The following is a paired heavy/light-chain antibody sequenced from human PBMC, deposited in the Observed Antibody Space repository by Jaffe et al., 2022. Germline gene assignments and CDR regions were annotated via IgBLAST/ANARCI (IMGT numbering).Light chain of an antibody. Sequence: QSVLTQPPSVSGAPGQRVTISCTGSSSNIGAGYDVHWYQQLPGTAPKLLIYGNSNRPSGVPDRFSGSKSGTSASLAITGLQAEDEADYYCQSYDSSSSRVVFGGGTKLTVL. CDR3: QSYDSSSSRVV. V-gene: IGLV1-40*01. J-gene: IGLJ2*01. CDR2: GNS. CDR1: SSNIGAGYD.
Heavy chain of an antibody. CDR3: ARHRPAGEGYDYIWGSYRSFHLGDAFDI. Sequence: QLQLQESGPGLVKPSETLSLTCTVSGGSISSSSYYWGWIRQPPGKGLEWIGSIYYSGSTYYNPSLKSRVTISVDTSKNQFSLKLSSVTAADTAVYYCARHRPAGEGYDYIWGSYRSFHLGDAFDIWGQGTMVTVSS. D-gene: IGHD3-16*02. V-gene: IGHV4-39*01. J-gene: IGHJ3*02. CDR1: GGSISSSSYY. CDR2: IYYSGST.